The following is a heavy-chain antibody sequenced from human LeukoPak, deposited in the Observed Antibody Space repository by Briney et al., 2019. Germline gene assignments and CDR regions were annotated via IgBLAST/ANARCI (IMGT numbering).Heavy chain of an antibody. J-gene: IGHJ4*02. CDR2: IYHSGST. V-gene: IGHV4-4*02. D-gene: IGHD6-13*01. CDR3: AREVVAAAGTVDY. Sequence: PSGTLSLTCAVSGDSISSSNWWSWVRQPPGKGLEWIGEIYHSGSTNYNPSLKSRVTISVDKSKNQFSLKLSSVTAADTAVYYCAREVVAAAGTVDYWGQGTLVIVSS. CDR1: GDSISSSNW.